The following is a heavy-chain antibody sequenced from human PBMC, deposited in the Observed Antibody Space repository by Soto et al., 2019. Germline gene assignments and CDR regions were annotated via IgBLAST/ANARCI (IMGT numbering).Heavy chain of an antibody. J-gene: IGHJ4*02. CDR1: GFTFNNFA. D-gene: IGHD4-4*01. CDR2: IYSGGST. CDR3: ARETCTVTTRCYFDY. Sequence: GGSLRLSCAASGFTFNNFAMHWVRQAPGRGPEWISVIYSGGSTYYADSVKGRFTISRDNSKNTLYLQMNSLRAEDTAVYYCARETCTVTTRCYFDYWGQGTLVTVSS. V-gene: IGHV3-53*01.